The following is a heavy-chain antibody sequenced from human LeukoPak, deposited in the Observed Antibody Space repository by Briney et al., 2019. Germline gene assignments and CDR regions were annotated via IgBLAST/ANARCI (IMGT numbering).Heavy chain of an antibody. V-gene: IGHV5-51*01. D-gene: IGHD1/OR15-1a*01. Sequence: GESLKISCKGSGYSFTSYWIGWVRQMPGKGLEWMGIIYPGDSGTRYSPSFQGQVTISADKSINTAYLQWSSLKASDTAMYYCATSESQTKFDYWGQGTLVTVSS. J-gene: IGHJ4*02. CDR3: ATSESQTKFDY. CDR2: IYPGDSGT. CDR1: GYSFTSYW.